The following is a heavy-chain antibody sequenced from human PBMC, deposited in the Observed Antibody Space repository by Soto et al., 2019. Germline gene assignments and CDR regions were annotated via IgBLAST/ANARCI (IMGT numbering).Heavy chain of an antibody. Sequence: QITLKESGPTLVKPTQTLTLTCTLSGFSLSTGGVGVGWIRQSPGKALEWLAVIYWDDVKHYSPSLKRRLTITKDTSESEVVLTMTTMDPVDTATYYCVRKGSGDYALDYWCQGILVTVSS. CDR2: IYWDDVK. CDR1: GFSLSTGGVG. D-gene: IGHD4-17*01. CDR3: VRKGSGDYALDY. J-gene: IGHJ4*02. V-gene: IGHV2-5*02.